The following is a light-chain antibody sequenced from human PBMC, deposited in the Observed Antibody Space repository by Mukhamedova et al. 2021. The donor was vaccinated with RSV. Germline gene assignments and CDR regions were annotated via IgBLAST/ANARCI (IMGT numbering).Light chain of an antibody. J-gene: IGKJ4*01. CDR3: QNYNSAPALT. CDR2: AAS. Sequence: WYQRRVHGKVPNLLIFAASSLQSGVPSRFSGSGSGTEFTLTISSLQPEDVATYYCQNYNSAPALTFGGGTKVEIK. V-gene: IGKV1-27*01.